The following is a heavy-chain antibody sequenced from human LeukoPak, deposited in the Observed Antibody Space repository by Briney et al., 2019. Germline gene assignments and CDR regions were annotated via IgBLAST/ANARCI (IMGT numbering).Heavy chain of an antibody. Sequence: PGGSLRLSCAASGFTFSSYSMNWVRQAPGKGLEWVSSISSSSSYIYYADSVKGRFTISRDNAKNSLYLQMNSLRAEDTAVYYCAKDQERMVNDYSKRGEAFDIWGQGTMVTVSS. CDR3: AKDQERMVNDYSKRGEAFDI. J-gene: IGHJ3*02. CDR1: GFTFSSYS. D-gene: IGHD4-11*01. CDR2: ISSSSSYI. V-gene: IGHV3-21*04.